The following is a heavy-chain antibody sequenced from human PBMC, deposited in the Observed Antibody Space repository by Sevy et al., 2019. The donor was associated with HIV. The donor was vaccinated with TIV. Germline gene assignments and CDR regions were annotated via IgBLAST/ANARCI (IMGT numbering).Heavy chain of an antibody. CDR2: IFDSFYGSGDIT. CDR1: GFTFSNYA. D-gene: IGHD3-22*01. J-gene: IGHJ3*02. Sequence: GGSLRLSCAASGFTFSNYAMNWVRQAPGKGLEWVSTIFDSFYGSGDITYYADSVKGRFTISRDNSKNTVFLQMNSLRAEDTAIYYCAGGRYDSSGSFDAFDIWGQWTMVTVSS. CDR3: AGGRYDSSGSFDAFDI. V-gene: IGHV3-23*01.